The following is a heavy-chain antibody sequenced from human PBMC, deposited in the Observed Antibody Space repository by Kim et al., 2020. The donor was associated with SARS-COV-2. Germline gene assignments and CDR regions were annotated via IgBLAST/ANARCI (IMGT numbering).Heavy chain of an antibody. D-gene: IGHD2-2*01. Sequence: GGSLRLSCAASGFTFSSYSMNWVRQAPGKGLEWVSSISSSSSYIYYADSVKGRFTISRDNAKNSLYLQMNSLRAEDTAVYYCARVDIVVVPAASHFDYWGQGTLVTVSS. J-gene: IGHJ4*02. CDR2: ISSSSSYI. CDR3: ARVDIVVVPAASHFDY. V-gene: IGHV3-21*01. CDR1: GFTFSSYS.